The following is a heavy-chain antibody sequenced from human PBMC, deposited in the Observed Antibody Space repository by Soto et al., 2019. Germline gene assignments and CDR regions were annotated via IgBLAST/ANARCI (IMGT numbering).Heavy chain of an antibody. Sequence: TCAISGDSVSSNSAAWNWIRQSPSRGLEWLGRTYYRSKWSNDYAVSVTSRITINPDTSKNQFSLQLHSVTPADTAASYCARGKSRVYSSGWYCGDAFDIWAQGTMVTVS. V-gene: IGHV6-1*01. J-gene: IGHJ3*02. CDR3: ARGKSRVYSSGWYCGDAFDI. D-gene: IGHD6-19*01. CDR2: TYYRSKWSN. CDR1: GDSVSSNSAA.